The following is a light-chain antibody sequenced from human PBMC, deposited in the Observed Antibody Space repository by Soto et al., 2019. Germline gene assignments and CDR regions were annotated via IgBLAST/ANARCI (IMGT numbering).Light chain of an antibody. V-gene: IGKV1-5*01. J-gene: IGKJ1*01. Sequence: DIQMTQSPSTLSASVGDRVTITCRASQSISSWLAWYQQKPGKAPKLLIYDASSLESGVPSRFSGRGSGTEFTLTTSSLQPDDLATYFCQHYSTSYPWTFDQGTKVEIK. CDR3: QHYSTSYPWT. CDR2: DAS. CDR1: QSISSW.